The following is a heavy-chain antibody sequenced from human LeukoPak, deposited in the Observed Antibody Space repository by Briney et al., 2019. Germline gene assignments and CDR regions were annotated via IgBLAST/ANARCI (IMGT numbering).Heavy chain of an antibody. D-gene: IGHD4-17*01. CDR2: IPSSGGTI. CDR3: ARDDYGATFDAFDI. J-gene: IGHJ3*02. CDR1: GFTFNNYE. Sequence: GGSLRLSCAASGFTFNNYEMNWVRQAPGKGLEWVSYIPSSGGTIYYADSVKGRFTMSRDNAKNSVYLQMNSLRAEDTAVYYCARDDYGATFDAFDIWGQGAMVTVSS. V-gene: IGHV3-48*03.